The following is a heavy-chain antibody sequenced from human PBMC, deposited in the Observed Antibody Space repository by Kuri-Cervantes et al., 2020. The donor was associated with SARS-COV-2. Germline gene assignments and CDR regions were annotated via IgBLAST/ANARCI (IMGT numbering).Heavy chain of an antibody. CDR2: VNAGNGNT. Sequence: ASVKVSCKASGYTFTSYAMHWVRQAPGRGLEWMGWVNAGNGNTKYSQKFQGRVTITRDTSASTAYMELSRLRSDDTAVYYCARDGVVVVPAAISFGMDVWGQGTTVTVSS. J-gene: IGHJ6*02. CDR1: GYTFTSYA. CDR3: ARDGVVVVPAAISFGMDV. D-gene: IGHD2-2*01. V-gene: IGHV1-3*01.